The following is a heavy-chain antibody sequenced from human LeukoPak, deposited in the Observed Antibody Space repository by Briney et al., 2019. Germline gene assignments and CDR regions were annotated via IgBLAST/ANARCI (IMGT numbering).Heavy chain of an antibody. D-gene: IGHD3-10*01. CDR2: IKQDGSEK. V-gene: IGHV3-7*01. J-gene: IGHJ4*02. CDR1: GFTFSSSW. Sequence: PGGSLRLSCAASGFTFSSSWMSWVRQPPGKGLEWVATIKQDGSEKYYVDSVKGRFTISRDNAKNSLYLQMNSLRAEDTAVYYCAKTGRLDYYGSGSYAKDYWGQGTLVTVSS. CDR3: AKTGRLDYYGSGSYAKDY.